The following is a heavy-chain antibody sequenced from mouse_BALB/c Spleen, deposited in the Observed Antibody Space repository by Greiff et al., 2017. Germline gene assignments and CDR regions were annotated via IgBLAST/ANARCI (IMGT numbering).Heavy chain of an antibody. J-gene: IGHJ2*01. V-gene: IGHV5-6-5*01. CDR3: ARRGGYGYYYFDY. CDR1: GFTFSSYA. Sequence: EVMLVESGGGLVKPGGSLKLSCAASGFTFSSYAMSWVRQTPEKRLEWVASISSGGSTYYPDSVKGRFTISRDNARNILYLQMSSLRSEDTAMYYCARRGGYGYYYFDYWGQGTTLTVSS. D-gene: IGHD2-2*01. CDR2: ISSGGST.